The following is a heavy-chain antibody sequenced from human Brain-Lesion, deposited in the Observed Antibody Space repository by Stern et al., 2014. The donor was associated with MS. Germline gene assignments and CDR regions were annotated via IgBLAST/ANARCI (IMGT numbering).Heavy chain of an antibody. Sequence: QVQLQESGPGLVKPSQTLSLTCTVSGGSISSGSDYWSWIRQPVGKGLEWFGRSHPRGSAFYTPSLKSRVTISTDTSMNQFSLELNSATAADTAIYYCASGYRIFDYWGQGILVTVSS. D-gene: IGHD5-18*01. CDR3: ASGYRIFDY. CDR2: SHPRGSA. V-gene: IGHV4-61*02. J-gene: IGHJ4*02. CDR1: GGSISSGSDY.